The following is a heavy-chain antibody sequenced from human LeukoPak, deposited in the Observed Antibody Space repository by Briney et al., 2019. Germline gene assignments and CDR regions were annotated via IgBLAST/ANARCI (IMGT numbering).Heavy chain of an antibody. CDR3: ARLSISSGYYYFDY. CDR1: GYSISSGYY. V-gene: IGHV4-38-2*02. CDR2: IYYSGST. D-gene: IGHD3-22*01. Sequence: PSETLSLTCTVSGYSISSGYYWGWIRQPPGKGLEWIGSIYYSGSTYYNPSLKSRVTISVDTSKNQFSLKLSSVTAADTAVYYCARLSISSGYYYFDYWGQGTLVTVSS. J-gene: IGHJ4*02.